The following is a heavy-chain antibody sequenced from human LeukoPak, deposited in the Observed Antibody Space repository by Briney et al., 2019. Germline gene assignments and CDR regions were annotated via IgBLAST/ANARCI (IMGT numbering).Heavy chain of an antibody. CDR1: GGSFSGYY. V-gene: IGHV4-34*01. J-gene: IGHJ3*02. CDR2: INHSGST. CDR3: ARGYWNYDTGAFDI. D-gene: IGHD1-7*01. Sequence: SETLSLTCAVYGGSFSGYYWSWIRQPPGKGLEWIGEINHSGSTNYNPSLKSRATISVDTSKNQFSLKLSSVTAADTAVYYCARGYWNYDTGAFDIWGQGTMVTVSS.